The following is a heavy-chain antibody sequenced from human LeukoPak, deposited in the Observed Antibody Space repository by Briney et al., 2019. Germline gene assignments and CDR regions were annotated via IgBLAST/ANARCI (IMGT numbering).Heavy chain of an antibody. J-gene: IGHJ4*02. CDR1: GGSISNYY. CDR3: ARGAYYYDSSGYFDY. V-gene: IGHV4-59*01. D-gene: IGHD3-22*01. CDR2: IHYSGST. Sequence: SETLSLTCTVSGGSISNYYWSWVRQAPGKGLEWIGYIHYSGSTNYNPSLKSRVTISVDTSKNQFSLNLRSVTAADTAVYYCARGAYYYDSSGYFDYWGQGTLVTVSS.